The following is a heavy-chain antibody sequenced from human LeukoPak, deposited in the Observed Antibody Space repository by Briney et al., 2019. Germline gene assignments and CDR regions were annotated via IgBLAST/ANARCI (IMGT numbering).Heavy chain of an antibody. CDR1: GYTFTGYY. D-gene: IGHD3-22*01. J-gene: IGHJ4*02. CDR2: INPNSGGT. V-gene: IGHV1-2*06. Sequence: ASVKASCTASGYTFTGYYMHWVRQAPGQGLEWMGRINPNSGGTNYAQKFQGRVTMTRDTSISTAYMELSRLRSDDTAVYYCARGTTSPMIVVVNPFDYWGQGTLVTVSS. CDR3: ARGTTSPMIVVVNPFDY.